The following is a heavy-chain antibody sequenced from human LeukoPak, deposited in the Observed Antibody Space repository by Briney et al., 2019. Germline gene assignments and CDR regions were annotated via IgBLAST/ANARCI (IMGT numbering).Heavy chain of an antibody. V-gene: IGHV3-30*02. CDR3: APLGAAGDAFDI. Sequence: GGSLRLSCAASGFTFSTYGIHWVRQAPGKGLEWVAFIRYDGSNKYYADSVKGRFTISRDNSKNTLYLQMNSLRAEDTAVYYCAPLGAAGDAFDIWGQGTMVTVSS. CDR1: GFTFSTYG. D-gene: IGHD6-13*01. J-gene: IGHJ3*02. CDR2: IRYDGSNK.